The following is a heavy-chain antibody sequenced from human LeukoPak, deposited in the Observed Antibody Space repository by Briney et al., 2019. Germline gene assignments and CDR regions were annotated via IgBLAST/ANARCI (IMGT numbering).Heavy chain of an antibody. Sequence: GASVKVSCKASGYTFTSYDINWVRQATGQGLEWMGWMNPNSGNTGYAQKFQDRVTMTRNTSISTAYMELSSLRSEDTAVYYCARSSSSNYYYGMDVWGQGTTVTVSS. J-gene: IGHJ6*02. CDR3: ARSSSSNYYYGMDV. D-gene: IGHD6-6*01. V-gene: IGHV1-8*01. CDR1: GYTFTSYD. CDR2: MNPNSGNT.